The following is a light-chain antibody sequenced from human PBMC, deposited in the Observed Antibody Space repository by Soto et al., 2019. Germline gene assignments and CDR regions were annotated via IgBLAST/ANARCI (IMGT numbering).Light chain of an antibody. Sequence: EIELTQSPGTLSVSPGERATLSCRATQSVSSSLAWYQQKPGRAPRLLIHSASTRATGIPARFSGSGSGTDFTLTISTLEPEDFAIYYCQQYGYSRTFGQGTKVEIK. CDR3: QQYGYSRT. J-gene: IGKJ1*01. CDR2: SAS. V-gene: IGKV3-15*01. CDR1: QSVSSS.